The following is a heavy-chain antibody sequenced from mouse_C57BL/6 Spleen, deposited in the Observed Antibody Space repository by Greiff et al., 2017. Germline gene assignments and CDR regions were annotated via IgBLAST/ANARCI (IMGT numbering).Heavy chain of an antibody. CDR1: GFTFSDYG. Sequence: EVKLVESGGGLVKPGGSLKLSCAASGFTFSDYGMHWVRQAPEKGLEWVAYISSGSSTIYYADTVKGRFTISRDNAKNTLFLQMTSLRSEDTAMYYCARREATYYAMDYWGQGTSVTVSS. CDR3: ARREATYYAMDY. CDR2: ISSGSSTI. J-gene: IGHJ4*01. V-gene: IGHV5-17*01.